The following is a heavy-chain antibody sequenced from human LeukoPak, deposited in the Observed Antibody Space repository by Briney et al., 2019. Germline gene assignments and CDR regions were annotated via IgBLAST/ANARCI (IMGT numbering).Heavy chain of an antibody. CDR3: ATFYYDSSGYLH. V-gene: IGHV3-53*01. J-gene: IGHJ4*02. D-gene: IGHD3-22*01. CDR1: GFTVSSNY. CDR2: IYSGGST. Sequence: AGGSLRLSCAASGFTVSSNYMRWVRQAPGKGLEWVSVIYSGGSTFYADSVKGRFTISRDNSKNTLYLQMHSLRAEDTAVYYCATFYYDSSGYLHWGQGTLVTVSS.